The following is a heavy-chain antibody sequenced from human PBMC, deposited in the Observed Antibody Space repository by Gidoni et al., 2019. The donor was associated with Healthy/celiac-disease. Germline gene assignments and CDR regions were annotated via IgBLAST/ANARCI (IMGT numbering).Heavy chain of an antibody. CDR1: GFSFSSYL. CDR3: ARMIPEPASIVVVIPPFFDY. D-gene: IGHD2-21*01. J-gene: IGHJ4*02. V-gene: IGHV3-7*03. Sequence: EVQLVESGGGLVQPGGSLSLSCAASGFSFSSYLLSWVRQAPGKGLEWVANIKQDGSEKYYVDSVKGRFTISRDNDKNALYLKMNSLRAEDTAVYYCARMIPEPASIVVVIPPFFDYWGQGTLVTVSS. CDR2: IKQDGSEK.